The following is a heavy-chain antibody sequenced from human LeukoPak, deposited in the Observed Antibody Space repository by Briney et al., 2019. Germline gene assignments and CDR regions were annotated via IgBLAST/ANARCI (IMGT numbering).Heavy chain of an antibody. D-gene: IGHD4-23*01. CDR1: GYTFTSYG. CDR3: ARVRDYGGGYYMDV. CDR2: ISAYNSNT. V-gene: IGHV1-18*01. Sequence: ASVKVSCKASGYTFTSYGISWVRQAPGQGLEWMGWISAYNSNTNYAQKLQGRVTMTTDTSTSTACMELRSLRSDDTAVYYCARVRDYGGGYYMDVWGKGTTVTVSS. J-gene: IGHJ6*03.